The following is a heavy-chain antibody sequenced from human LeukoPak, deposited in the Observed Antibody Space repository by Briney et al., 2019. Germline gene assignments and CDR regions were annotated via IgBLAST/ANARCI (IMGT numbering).Heavy chain of an antibody. CDR2: ISWNSGSI. J-gene: IGHJ4*02. CDR1: GFTFDDYA. V-gene: IGHV3-9*01. CDR3: AKAVEMASYYFDY. D-gene: IGHD5-24*01. Sequence: PGGSLRLSCAAPGFTFDDYAMHWVRQAPGKGLEWVSGISWNSGSIGYADSVKGRFTISRDNAKSSLYLQMNSLRAEDTALYYCAKAVEMASYYFDYWGQGTLVTVSS.